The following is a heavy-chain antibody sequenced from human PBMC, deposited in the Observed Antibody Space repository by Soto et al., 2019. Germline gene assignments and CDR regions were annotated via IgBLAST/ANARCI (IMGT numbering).Heavy chain of an antibody. CDR3: ARVGVGADCLDN. V-gene: IGHV3-74*01. Sequence: EVQLVESGGGLVQPGGSLRLSCAASGFPFSTYWMHWVRQAPGKGLVWVSRINVDGRKTSYADSVEGRFTISRDNAKNTLYLQMNRLSTEDTAVYYCARVGVGADCLDNWGQGALVTVSS. CDR2: INVDGRKT. D-gene: IGHD1-26*01. CDR1: GFPFSTYW. J-gene: IGHJ4*02.